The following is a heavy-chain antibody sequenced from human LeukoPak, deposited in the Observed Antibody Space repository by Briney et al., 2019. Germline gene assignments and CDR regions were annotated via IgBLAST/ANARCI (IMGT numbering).Heavy chain of an antibody. V-gene: IGHV1-18*01. CDR3: ARVRYSSSRYDY. CDR2: ISAYNSNT. CDR1: GYTFTSYG. D-gene: IGHD6-13*01. J-gene: IGHJ4*02. Sequence: AAVKDSCMATGYTFTSYGISWVRPAPGQGGEWMGWISAYNSNTNYAQKLQGRVTMTTDTSTNTPYMEMRSLRSDDTAVYYCARVRYSSSRYDYWGQGTLVTVSS.